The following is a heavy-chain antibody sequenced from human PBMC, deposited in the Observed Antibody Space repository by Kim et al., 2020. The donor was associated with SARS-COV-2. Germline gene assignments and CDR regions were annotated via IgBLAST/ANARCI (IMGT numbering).Heavy chain of an antibody. D-gene: IGHD1-26*01. CDR3: ARARRDSGLPFDY. J-gene: IGHJ4*02. V-gene: IGHV4-59*01. Sequence: NPSLKRRVTISVDTSKNQFSLKLSSVTAADTAVYYCARARRDSGLPFDYWGQGTLVTVSS.